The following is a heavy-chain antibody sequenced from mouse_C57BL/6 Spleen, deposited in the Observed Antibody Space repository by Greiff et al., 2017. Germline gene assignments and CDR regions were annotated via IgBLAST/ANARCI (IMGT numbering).Heavy chain of an antibody. V-gene: IGHV7-1*01. Sequence: EVKLMESGGGLVQSGRSLRLSCATSGFTFSDFYMEWVRQAPGKGLEWIAASRNKANDYTTEYSASVKGRFIVSRDTSQSILYLQMNALRAEDTAIYYCARDRFAYWGQGTLVTVSA. J-gene: IGHJ3*01. CDR2: SRNKANDYTT. CDR1: GFTFSDFY. CDR3: ARDRFAY.